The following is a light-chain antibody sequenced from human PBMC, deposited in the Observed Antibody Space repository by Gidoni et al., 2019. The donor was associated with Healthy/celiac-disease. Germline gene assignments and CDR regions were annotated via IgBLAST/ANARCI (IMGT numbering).Light chain of an antibody. V-gene: IGKV3-11*01. Sequence: EIVLTQSPATLSLSPGERATLSCRASQSVSSYLAWYQQKPGQAPRLLIYDASNRATGIPARFSGSGSGTDFTLTISSLEPEDFAVYYCQQRSNWPPRTFGPXTKVEIK. CDR3: QQRSNWPPRT. CDR2: DAS. CDR1: QSVSSY. J-gene: IGKJ3*01.